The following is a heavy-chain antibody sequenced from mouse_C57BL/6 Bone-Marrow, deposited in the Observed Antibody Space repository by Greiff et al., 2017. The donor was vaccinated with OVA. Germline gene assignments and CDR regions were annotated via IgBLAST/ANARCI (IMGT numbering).Heavy chain of an antibody. CDR1: GFTFSDAW. CDR3: TGGGSSFYWYFDV. D-gene: IGHD1-1*01. CDR2: IRNKANNHAT. J-gene: IGHJ1*03. V-gene: IGHV6-6*01. Sequence: EVKVEESGGGLVQPGGSMKLSCAASGFTFSDAWMDWVRQSPEKGLEWVAEIRNKANNHATYYAESVKGRFTISRDDSKSSVYLQMNSLRAEDTGIYYCTGGGSSFYWYFDVWGTGTTVTVSS.